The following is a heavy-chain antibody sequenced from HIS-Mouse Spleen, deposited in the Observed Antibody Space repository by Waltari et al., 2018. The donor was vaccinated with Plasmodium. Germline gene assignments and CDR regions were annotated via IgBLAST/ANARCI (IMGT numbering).Heavy chain of an antibody. J-gene: IGHJ1*01. CDR1: YY. D-gene: IGHD6-19*01. V-gene: IGHV3-11*01. CDR2: ISSSGSTI. CDR3: ASQGIAVAGTYFQH. Sequence: YYMSWIRQAPGKGLEWVSYISSSGSTIYYADSVKGRFTISRDNAKNSLYLQMNSLRAEDTAVYYCASQGIAVAGTYFQHWGQGTLVTVSS.